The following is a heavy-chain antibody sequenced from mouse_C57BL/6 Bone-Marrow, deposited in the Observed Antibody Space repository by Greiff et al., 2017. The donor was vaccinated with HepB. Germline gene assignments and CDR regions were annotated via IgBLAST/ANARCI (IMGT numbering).Heavy chain of an antibody. V-gene: IGHV10-1*01. D-gene: IGHD3-2*02. CDR2: IRSKSNNYAT. CDR3: VRQRHKDISGYDFDY. CDR1: GFSFNTYA. Sequence: EVQLVESGGGLVQPKGSLKLSCAASGFSFNTYAMNWVRQAPGKGLEWVARIRSKSNNYATYYADSVKDRFTISRDDSESMLYLQMNNLKTEDTAMYYCVRQRHKDISGYDFDYWGQGTTLTVSS. J-gene: IGHJ2*01.